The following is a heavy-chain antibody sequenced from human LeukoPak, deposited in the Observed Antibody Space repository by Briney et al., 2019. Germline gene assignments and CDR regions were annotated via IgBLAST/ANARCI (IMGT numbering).Heavy chain of an antibody. D-gene: IGHD6-13*01. J-gene: IGHJ4*02. Sequence: ASVKVSCTASGYIFTGYYMHWVRQAPGQGLEWMGRINPNSGGTNYAQKFQGRVTMTRDTSIGIAYMELSRLRSDDTAVYYCARDHRPRAAAAGTISDYWGQGTLVTVSS. CDR1: GYIFTGYY. V-gene: IGHV1-2*06. CDR3: ARDHRPRAAAAGTISDY. CDR2: INPNSGGT.